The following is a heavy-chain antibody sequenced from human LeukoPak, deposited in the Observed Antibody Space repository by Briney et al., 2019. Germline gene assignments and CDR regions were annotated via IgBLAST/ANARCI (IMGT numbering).Heavy chain of an antibody. D-gene: IGHD3-22*01. V-gene: IGHV3-33*06. CDR3: AKEGSSGLDY. CDR1: GCTFSSYG. CDR2: IWYDGSNK. J-gene: IGHJ4*02. Sequence: PGGSLRLSCAASGCTFSSYGMHWVRQAPGKGLEWVAVIWYDGSNKYYADSVKGRFTISRDNSKNTLYLQMNSLRAENTAVYYCAKEGSSGLDYWGQGTLVTVSP.